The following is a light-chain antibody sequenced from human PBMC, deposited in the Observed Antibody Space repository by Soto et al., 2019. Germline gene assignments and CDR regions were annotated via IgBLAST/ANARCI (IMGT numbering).Light chain of an antibody. CDR3: QQYGRSPLT. J-gene: IGKJ4*01. CDR1: QSVSSSY. V-gene: IGKV3-20*01. Sequence: EIVLTQSPGTLSLSPGERATLSCRASQSVSSSYLAWYQQKPGQAPRLLIYGASSRATAIPDRFSGSGSGKDFTLTLSRLEAEDFAVYYCQQYGRSPLTFGGGTKVEIK. CDR2: GAS.